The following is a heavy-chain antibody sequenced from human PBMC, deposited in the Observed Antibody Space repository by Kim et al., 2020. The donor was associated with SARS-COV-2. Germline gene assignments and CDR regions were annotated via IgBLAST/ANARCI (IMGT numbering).Heavy chain of an antibody. CDR3: ARVDNIVATIMGY. J-gene: IGHJ4*02. D-gene: IGHD5-12*01. V-gene: IGHV1-3*01. Sequence: YSQKFQGRVTITRDTSASTAYMELSSLRSEDTAVYYCARVDNIVATIMGYWGQGTLVTVSS.